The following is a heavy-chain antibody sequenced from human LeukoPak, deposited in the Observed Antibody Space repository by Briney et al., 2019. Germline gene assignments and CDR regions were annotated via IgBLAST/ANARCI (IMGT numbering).Heavy chain of an antibody. CDR1: GFTFDDYA. D-gene: IGHD2-21*02. J-gene: IGHJ4*02. CDR3: AKVDYCGGDCLFFDY. Sequence: GGSLRLSCAASGFTFDDYAMHWVRQAPGKGLEWVSGISWNSGSIGYADSVKGRFTISRDNAKNSLYLQMNNLRAEDTALYYCAKVDYCGGDCLFFDYWGQGTLVTVSS. CDR2: ISWNSGSI. V-gene: IGHV3-9*01.